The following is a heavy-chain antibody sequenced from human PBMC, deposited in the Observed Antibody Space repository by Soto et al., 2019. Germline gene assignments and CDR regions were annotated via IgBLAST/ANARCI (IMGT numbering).Heavy chain of an antibody. V-gene: IGHV3-48*01. Sequence: EVQLVESGGGLVQPGGSLRLSCAASGFTFSSYSMNWVRQAPGKGLEWVSYISSSSSTIYYADSVKGRFTISRDNAKNSLYLQMNSLRAEDTAVYYCARVGIAAAATPSFHYYYYMDVWGKGTTVTVSS. CDR1: GFTFSSYS. CDR3: ARVGIAAAATPSFHYYYYMDV. J-gene: IGHJ6*03. CDR2: ISSSSSTI. D-gene: IGHD6-13*01.